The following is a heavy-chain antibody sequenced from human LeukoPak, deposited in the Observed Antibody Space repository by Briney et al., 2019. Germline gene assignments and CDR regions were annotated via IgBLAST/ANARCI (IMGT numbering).Heavy chain of an antibody. CDR3: AKYLSGFFDY. CDR2: ISNSGAVT. CDR1: GFTFSNYA. D-gene: IGHD3-22*01. J-gene: IGHJ4*02. V-gene: IGHV3-23*01. Sequence: GGSLRLSCAASGFTFSNYAITWVRQAPGKGLEWVSAISNSGAVTYYADSVKGRFTISRDNSKNTLYLQMNSLRAEDTAVYYCAKYLSGFFDYWGQGTLVTVSS.